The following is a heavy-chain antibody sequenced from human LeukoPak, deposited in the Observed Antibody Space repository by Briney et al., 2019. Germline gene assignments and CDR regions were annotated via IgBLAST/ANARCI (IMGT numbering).Heavy chain of an antibody. CDR1: GGTFSSYV. V-gene: IGHV1-69*04. CDR3: ASDPYGDYESYYYYYGMDV. D-gene: IGHD4-17*01. CDR2: IIPILGIA. J-gene: IGHJ6*02. Sequence: GASVKVSCKASGGTFSSYVINWVRQAPGQGLEWMGRIIPILGIANYAQKFQGRVTITADKSTSTAYMELSSLRSEDTAVYYCASDPYGDYESYYYYYGMDVWGQGTTVTVSS.